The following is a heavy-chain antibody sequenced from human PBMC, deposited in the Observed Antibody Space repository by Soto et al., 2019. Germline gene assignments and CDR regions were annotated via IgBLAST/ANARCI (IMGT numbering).Heavy chain of an antibody. CDR2: IYWDDDR. CDR3: AHRKVSWGFSY. V-gene: IGHV2-5*02. CDR1: GFSLSTRGVG. D-gene: IGHD7-27*01. J-gene: IGHJ4*02. Sequence: SGATLVNPTQTLALTCTFCGFSLSTRGVGVGWIRQPPGKALEWLAVIYWDDDRFYSPSLKSRLTISKDTSKNQVVLRMTNMDPVDTATYHCAHRKVSWGFSYWGQGTLVTVSS.